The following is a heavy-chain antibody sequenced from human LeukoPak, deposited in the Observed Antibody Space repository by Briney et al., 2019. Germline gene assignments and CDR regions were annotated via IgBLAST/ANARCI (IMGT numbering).Heavy chain of an antibody. J-gene: IGHJ6*02. CDR2: ISAYNGNT. V-gene: IGHV1-18*01. Sequence: RASVKVSCKASGYTFTSYGISWVRQAPGQGLEWMGWISAYNGNTNYAQELQGRVTMTTDTSTSTAYMELRSLRSDDTAVYYCARDFVRWELLGYYYYYGMDVWGQGTTVTVSS. CDR3: ARDFVRWELLGYYYYYGMDV. D-gene: IGHD1-26*01. CDR1: GYTFTSYG.